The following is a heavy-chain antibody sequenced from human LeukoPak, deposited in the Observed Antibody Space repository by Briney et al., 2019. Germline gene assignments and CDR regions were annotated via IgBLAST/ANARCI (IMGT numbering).Heavy chain of an antibody. J-gene: IGHJ3*02. V-gene: IGHV4-59*01. CDR3: ARELTMISPGAFDI. D-gene: IGHD3-22*01. CDR2: IYYSGST. CDR1: GVSISSYY. Sequence: SETLSLTCTVSGVSISSYYWSWIRQPPGKGLEWIGYIYYSGSTNYNPSLKSRVTISVDTSKNQFSLKLSSVTAADTAVYYCARELTMISPGAFDIWGQGTMVTVSS.